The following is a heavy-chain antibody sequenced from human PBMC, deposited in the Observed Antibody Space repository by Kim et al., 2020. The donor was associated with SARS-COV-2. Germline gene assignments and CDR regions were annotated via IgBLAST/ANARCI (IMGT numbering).Heavy chain of an antibody. D-gene: IGHD2-2*01. CDR3: ARDGPPYCSSTSCYYYYYMDL. CDR1: GGSISSYY. V-gene: IGHV4-59*01. Sequence: SETLSLTCTVSGGSISSYYWSWIRQPPGKGLEWIGYIYYSGSTNYNPSLKSRVTISVDTSKNQFSLNLSSVTAADTAVYYCARDGPPYCSSTSCYYYYYMDLWGKGAAVTVSS. CDR2: IYYSGST. J-gene: IGHJ6*03.